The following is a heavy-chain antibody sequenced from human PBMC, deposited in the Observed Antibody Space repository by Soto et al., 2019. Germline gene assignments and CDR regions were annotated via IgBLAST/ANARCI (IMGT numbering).Heavy chain of an antibody. D-gene: IGHD4-17*01. V-gene: IGHV4-31*03. Sequence: SETLSLTCTVSGGSISSGGYYWSWIRQHPGKGLEWIGYIYYSGSTYYNPSLKSRVTISVDTSKNQFSLKLSSVTAADTAVYYCARVGDHLATTVFDYWGQGTLVTVSS. CDR3: ARVGDHLATTVFDY. J-gene: IGHJ4*02. CDR2: IYYSGST. CDR1: GGSISSGGYY.